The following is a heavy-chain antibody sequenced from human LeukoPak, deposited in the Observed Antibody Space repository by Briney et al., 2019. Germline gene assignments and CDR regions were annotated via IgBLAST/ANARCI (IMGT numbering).Heavy chain of an antibody. CDR2: ISYDGSNK. Sequence: GGSLRLSCTASGFTFSSYGMHWVRQAPGKGLEWVAVISYDGSNKYYADSVKGRFTISRDNSKNTLYLQMNSLRAEDTAVYYCARVRAYCGGDCLRFTGYFDYWGQGTLVTVSS. CDR1: GFTFSSYG. V-gene: IGHV3-30*03. D-gene: IGHD2-21*02. J-gene: IGHJ4*02. CDR3: ARVRAYCGGDCLRFTGYFDY.